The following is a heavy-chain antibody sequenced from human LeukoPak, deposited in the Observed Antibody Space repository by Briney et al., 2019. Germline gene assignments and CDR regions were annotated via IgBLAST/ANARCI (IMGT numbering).Heavy chain of an antibody. Sequence: ASVKVSCKASGYTFTSYGISWVRQAPGQGLEWMGCISAYNGNTNYAQKLQGRVTMTTDTSTSTAYMELRSLRSDDTAVYYCARGASETYYDFWSGYYYYGMDVWGQGTTVTVSS. CDR1: GYTFTSYG. CDR2: ISAYNGNT. V-gene: IGHV1-18*01. D-gene: IGHD3-3*01. CDR3: ARGASETYYDFWSGYYYYGMDV. J-gene: IGHJ6*02.